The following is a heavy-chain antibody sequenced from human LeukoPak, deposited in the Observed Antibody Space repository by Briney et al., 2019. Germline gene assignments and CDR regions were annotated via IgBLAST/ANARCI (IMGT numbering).Heavy chain of an antibody. D-gene: IGHD4-17*01. CDR2: INPNSGGT. CDR1: GYTFTVYY. J-gene: IGHJ3*02. CDR3: ARDLTAVTPRAAFDI. V-gene: IGHV1-2*02. Sequence: ASVTVSFMASGYTFTVYYMHWVRQAPGQGREWMGWINPNSGGTNYAQKFQGRVTMTRDTSISTAYMELSRLRSDDTAVYYCARDLTAVTPRAAFDIWGQGTMVTVSS.